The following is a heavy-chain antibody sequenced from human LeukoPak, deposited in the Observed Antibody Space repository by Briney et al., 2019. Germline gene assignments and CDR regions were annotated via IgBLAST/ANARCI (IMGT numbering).Heavy chain of an antibody. V-gene: IGHV3-23*01. J-gene: IGHJ1*01. CDR1: GFTFSTYS. CDR2: ISGSGGST. Sequence: PGGSLRLSCAASGFTFSTYSMNWVRQAPGKGLEWVSAISGSGGSTYYADSVKGRFTISRDNSKNTLYLQMNSLRAEDTAVYYCAKAAVGSSWYWDRSGYFQHWGQGTLVTVSS. CDR3: AKAAVGSSWYWDRSGYFQH. D-gene: IGHD6-13*01.